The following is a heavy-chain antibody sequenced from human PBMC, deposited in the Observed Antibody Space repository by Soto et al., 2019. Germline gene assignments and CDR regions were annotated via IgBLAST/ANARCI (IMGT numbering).Heavy chain of an antibody. J-gene: IGHJ6*02. D-gene: IGHD3-9*01. Sequence: VASVKVSCKASGGTFSSYAISWVRQAPGQGLEWMGGIIPIFGTANYAQKFQGRVTITADESTSTAYMELSSLRSEDTAVYYCAAGENYDILTGYSFGGIPPEPLYYGMDVWGQGTTVTVSS. CDR3: AAGENYDILTGYSFGGIPPEPLYYGMDV. CDR2: IIPIFGTA. V-gene: IGHV1-69*13. CDR1: GGTFSSYA.